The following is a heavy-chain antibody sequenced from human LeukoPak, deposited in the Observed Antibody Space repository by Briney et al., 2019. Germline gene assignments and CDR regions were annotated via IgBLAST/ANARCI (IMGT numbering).Heavy chain of an antibody. D-gene: IGHD3-9*01. CDR1: GYSFTSYW. CDR2: IYPGDSDT. J-gene: IGHJ4*02. CDR3: ARGELLRYFDWLYNSYYFDY. Sequence: GESLKISCKGSGYSFTSYWIGWVCQMPGKGLEWMGIIYPGDSDTRCSPSFQGQVTISADKSISTAYLQWSSLKASDTAMYYCARGELLRYFDWLYNSYYFDYWGQGTLVTVSS. V-gene: IGHV5-51*01.